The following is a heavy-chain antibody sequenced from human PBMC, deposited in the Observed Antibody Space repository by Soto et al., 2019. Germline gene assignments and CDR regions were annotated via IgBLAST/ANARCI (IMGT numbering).Heavy chain of an antibody. D-gene: IGHD2-21*02. J-gene: IGHJ6*02. V-gene: IGHV4-59*01. CDR3: TRDGDGRMTTNPYYYYGMDV. CDR1: GGSISGYY. Sequence: SETLSLTCTVSGGSISGYYWSWIRQPPGKGLEWIGNVYYSGGAKYNPSVKRRVSISVDTSKNQFSLNLSSVTAADTAVYYCTRDGDGRMTTNPYYYYGMDVWGPGITVT. CDR2: VYYSGGA.